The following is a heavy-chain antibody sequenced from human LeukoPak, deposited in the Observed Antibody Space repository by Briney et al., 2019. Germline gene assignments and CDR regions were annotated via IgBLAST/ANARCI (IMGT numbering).Heavy chain of an antibody. CDR2: INAYNGDT. V-gene: IGHV1-18*01. CDR1: GYTFTSYG. CDR3: ARGARISSSWYSSV. J-gene: IGHJ4*02. D-gene: IGHD2-2*01. Sequence: GASVKVSCKASGYTFTSYGSSWVRQAPGQGLEWMAWINAYNGDTNYAQKLQGRVTMTTDTSTSTAYMELRSLRSDDTAVYYCARGARISSSWYSSVWGQGTLITVS.